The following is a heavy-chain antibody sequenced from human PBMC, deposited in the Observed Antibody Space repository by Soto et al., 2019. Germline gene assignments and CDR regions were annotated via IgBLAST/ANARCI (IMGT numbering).Heavy chain of an antibody. J-gene: IGHJ1*01. CDR2: ISGSGTTI. CDR1: GFTFSDYY. V-gene: IGHV3-11*01. Sequence: PGGSLRLSCAASGFTFSDYYMTWIRQPPGKGLEWVSYISGSGTTIYYADSVKGRFTVSRDNARNSLYLQMNSLRAEDTAFYYCAHDPYYYASENWGQGTLVTVSS. CDR3: AHDPYYYASEN. D-gene: IGHD3-10*01.